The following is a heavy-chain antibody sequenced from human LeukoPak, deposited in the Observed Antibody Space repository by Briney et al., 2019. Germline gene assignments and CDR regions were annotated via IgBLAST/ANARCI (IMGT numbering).Heavy chain of an antibody. CDR2: INSDGSST. J-gene: IGHJ4*02. D-gene: IGHD3-10*01. CDR3: ARVRLLWFGGGFDY. V-gene: IGHV3-74*01. Sequence: GGSLRLSCAASGFTFSSYWMHWVRHAPGKGLVWVSRINSDGSSTSYADSVKGRFTISRDNAKNTLYLQMNSLRAEDTAVYYCARVRLLWFGGGFDYWGQGTLVTVSS. CDR1: GFTFSSYW.